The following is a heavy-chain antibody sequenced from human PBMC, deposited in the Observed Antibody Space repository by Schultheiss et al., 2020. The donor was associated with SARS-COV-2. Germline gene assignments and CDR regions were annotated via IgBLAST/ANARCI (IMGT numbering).Heavy chain of an antibody. D-gene: IGHD3-10*01. V-gene: IGHV4-4*02. Sequence: SETLSLTCAVSGGSISSSNWLSWVRQPPGKGLEWIGEIYHSGSTNYNPSLKSRVTISVDTSKNQFSLKLSSVTAADTAVYYCARVREFYYGSGSYKRSVAIDIWREGTMVNDS. J-gene: IGHJ3*02. CDR3: ARVREFYYGSGSYKRSVAIDI. CDR2: IYHSGST. CDR1: GGSISSSNW.